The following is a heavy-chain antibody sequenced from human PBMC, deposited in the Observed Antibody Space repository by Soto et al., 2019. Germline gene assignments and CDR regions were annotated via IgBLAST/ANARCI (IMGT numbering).Heavy chain of an antibody. CDR2: IIPILGIA. CDR1: GGTFSSYT. D-gene: IGHD1-1*01. J-gene: IGHJ4*02. CDR3: ARVNSPYYFDY. V-gene: IGHV1-69*02. Sequence: SVKVSCKASGGTFSSYTISWVRQAPGQGLEWMGRIIPILGIANYAQKFQGRVTITADKSTSTAYMELSSLGSEDTAVYYCARVNSPYYFDYWGQGTLVTVSS.